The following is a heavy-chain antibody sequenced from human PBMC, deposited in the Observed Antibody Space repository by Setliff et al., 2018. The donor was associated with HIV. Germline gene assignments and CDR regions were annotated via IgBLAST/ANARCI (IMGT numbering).Heavy chain of an antibody. CDR3: ARDKPYDSSGYRTLYY. CDR2: VFHTGTT. V-gene: IGHV4-31*03. Sequence: PSETLSLTCPVSGGSIRGDDYYWTCIRQHPGKGLEWIGYVFHTGTTYYNPSLKSRLTLSVDTSKNQFSLKLSSVTAADTAVYYCARDKPYDSSGYRTLYYWGQGTLVTVSS. D-gene: IGHD3-22*01. J-gene: IGHJ4*02. CDR1: GGSIRGDDYY.